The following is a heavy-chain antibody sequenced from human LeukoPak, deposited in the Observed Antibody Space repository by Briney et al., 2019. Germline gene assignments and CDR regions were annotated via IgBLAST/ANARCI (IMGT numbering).Heavy chain of an antibody. V-gene: IGHV4-34*01. D-gene: IGHD5-24*01. Sequence: SETLSLTCAVYGGSFSGYYWSWIRQPPGKGLEWIGEINHSGSTNYNPSLKSRVTISVDTSKNQFSLKLSSVTAADTAVYYCARSSRDGYGVLRAFDYWGQGTLVTVSS. CDR1: GGSFSGYY. J-gene: IGHJ4*02. CDR3: ARSSRDGYGVLRAFDY. CDR2: INHSGST.